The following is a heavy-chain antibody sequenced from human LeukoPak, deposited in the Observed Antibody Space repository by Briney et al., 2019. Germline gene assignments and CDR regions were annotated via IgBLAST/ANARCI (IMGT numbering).Heavy chain of an antibody. CDR1: GFTFSSYD. D-gene: IGHD3-22*01. CDR2: IGIAGDT. CDR3: ARGYYDSRGYYSHFDY. J-gene: IGHJ4*02. Sequence: GGSLRLSCAASGFTFSSYDMPWVRQATGKGLEWVSTIGIAGDTYYPGSVKGRFTISRENAKNSLYLQMNSLRAGDTAVYYCARGYYDSRGYYSHFDYWGQGTLVTVSS. V-gene: IGHV3-13*01.